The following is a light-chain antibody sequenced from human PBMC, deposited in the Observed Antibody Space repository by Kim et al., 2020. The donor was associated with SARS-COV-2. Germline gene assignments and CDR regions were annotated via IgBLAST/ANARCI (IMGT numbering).Light chain of an antibody. Sequence: DKGMTQSPATLSVSPGEGATLFCRTSQTISTNLAWYKQKPGQAPRLLIYGASIRAPGIPARFSGSGSGTDFSLTISSLQSEDSAIYYCQQYNEWPSWTFGQGTKVDIK. J-gene: IGKJ1*01. V-gene: IGKV3D-15*01. CDR3: QQYNEWPSWT. CDR2: GAS. CDR1: QTISTN.